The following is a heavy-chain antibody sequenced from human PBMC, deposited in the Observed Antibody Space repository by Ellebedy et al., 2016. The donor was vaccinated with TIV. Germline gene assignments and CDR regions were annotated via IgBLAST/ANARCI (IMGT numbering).Heavy chain of an antibody. Sequence: GESLKISCAASGFPFSDYYMSWIRQAPEKGLEWISYISTSGGTTYYADSVKGRFTISRDNAKNSLYLQMNSLRAEDTAVYYCARDQRALTVTTVDYWGQGTLVTVSS. J-gene: IGHJ4*02. D-gene: IGHD4-17*01. CDR2: ISTSGGTT. CDR3: ARDQRALTVTTVDY. V-gene: IGHV3-11*01. CDR1: GFPFSDYY.